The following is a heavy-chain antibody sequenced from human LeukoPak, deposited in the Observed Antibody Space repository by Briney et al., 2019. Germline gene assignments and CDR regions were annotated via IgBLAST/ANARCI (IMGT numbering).Heavy chain of an antibody. J-gene: IGHJ4*02. CDR1: GGSISSYY. V-gene: IGHV4-59*12. D-gene: IGHD4-17*01. CDR3: ARGFGYGDYGY. CDR2: IYYSGST. Sequence: SETLSLTCTVSGGSISSYYWSWIRQPPGKGLEWIGYIYYSGSTNYNPSLKSRVTISVDTSKNQFSLKLSSVTAADTAVYYCARGFGYGDYGYWGQGTLVTVSS.